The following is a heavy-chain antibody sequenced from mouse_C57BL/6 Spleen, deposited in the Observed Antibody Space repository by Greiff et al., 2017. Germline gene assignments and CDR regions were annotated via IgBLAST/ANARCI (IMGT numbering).Heavy chain of an antibody. J-gene: IGHJ2*01. V-gene: IGHV1-76*01. CDR3: ARSYGSSYVKNYFDY. CDR2: IYPGSGNT. Sequence: QVQLQQSGAELVRPGASVKLSCKASGYTFTDYYINWVKQRPGQGLEWIARIYPGSGNTYYNEKFKGKATLTAEKSSSTAYMQLSSLTSEDSAVYFCARSYGSSYVKNYFDYWGQGTTLTVSS. D-gene: IGHD1-1*01. CDR1: GYTFTDYY.